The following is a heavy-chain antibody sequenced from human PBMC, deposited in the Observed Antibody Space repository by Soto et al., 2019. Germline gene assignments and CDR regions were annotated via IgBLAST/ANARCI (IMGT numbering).Heavy chain of an antibody. J-gene: IGHJ5*02. D-gene: IGHD2-21*02. CDR3: TRGGAIVVVTDPFDL. CDR2: INAGGGYT. CDR1: GYIFTNYY. Sequence: ASVKVSCKASGYIFTNYYMHWVRQAPGQGLEWMGTINAGGGYTTYAQRFQGRVTMTRDTSTSTVSMELSSLRYEDTALYYCTRGGAIVVVTDPFDLWGQGNLVTVS. V-gene: IGHV1-46*03.